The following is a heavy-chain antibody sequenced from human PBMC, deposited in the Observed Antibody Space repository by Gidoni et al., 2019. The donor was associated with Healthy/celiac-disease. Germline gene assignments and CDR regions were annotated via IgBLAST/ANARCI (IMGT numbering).Heavy chain of an antibody. CDR1: GFTFSSYS. J-gene: IGHJ2*01. D-gene: IGHD2-15*01. Sequence: ELQLVESGGGLVKPGGPLRLSCAASGFTFSSYSMNWVRQAPGKGLAWVSSISSSSSYIYYADSVKGRFTISRDNAKNSLYLQMNSLRAEDTAVYYCARALGYCSGGSCYWYFDLWGRGTLVTVSS. CDR2: ISSSSSYI. CDR3: ARALGYCSGGSCYWYFDL. V-gene: IGHV3-21*01.